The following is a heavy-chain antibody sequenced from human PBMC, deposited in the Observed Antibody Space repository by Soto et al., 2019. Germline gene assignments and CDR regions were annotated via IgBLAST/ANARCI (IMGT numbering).Heavy chain of an antibody. D-gene: IGHD3-10*01. Sequence: QVQLVQSGAEVKKPGSSVKVSCKASGGTFSSYTISWVRQAPGQGLEWMGRIIPILGIANYAQKFQGRVTITANKSTSTAYMELSSLRSEDTAVYYCAVWFGDPNYYYMDVWGKGTTVTVSS. J-gene: IGHJ6*03. V-gene: IGHV1-69*02. CDR2: IIPILGIA. CDR1: GGTFSSYT. CDR3: AVWFGDPNYYYMDV.